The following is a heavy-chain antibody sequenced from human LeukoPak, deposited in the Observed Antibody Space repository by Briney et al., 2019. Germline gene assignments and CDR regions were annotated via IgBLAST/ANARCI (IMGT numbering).Heavy chain of an antibody. CDR2: INHSGST. V-gene: IGHV4-34*01. CDR1: GGSFSGYY. J-gene: IGHJ4*02. D-gene: IGHD6-13*01. Sequence: PSETLSLTCAVYGGSFSGYYWSWIRQPPGKGLEWIGEINHSGSTNYNPSLKSQVTISVDTSKNQFSLKLSSVTAADTAVYHCARESSSSGMGVIFVLRTARYYFDYWGQGTLVTVSS. CDR3: ARESSSSGMGVIFVLRTARYYFDY.